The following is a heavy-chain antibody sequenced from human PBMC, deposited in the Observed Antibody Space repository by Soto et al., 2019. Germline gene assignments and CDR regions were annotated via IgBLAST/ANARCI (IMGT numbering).Heavy chain of an antibody. V-gene: IGHV3-30*18. D-gene: IGHD1-1*01. CDR1: GFSFSSYG. Sequence: QVQLVESGGGVVQPGRSLRLSCAASGFSFSSYGMHWVRQAPGKGLEWVAMISYDGTDEYYADSVKGRFTISRDNSKNAVYLQINSLVADDSAVYYCAKHEFHCNDHFAYCFQRPLVPVSS. CDR3: AKHEFHCNDHFAY. CDR2: ISYDGTDE. J-gene: IGHJ4*02.